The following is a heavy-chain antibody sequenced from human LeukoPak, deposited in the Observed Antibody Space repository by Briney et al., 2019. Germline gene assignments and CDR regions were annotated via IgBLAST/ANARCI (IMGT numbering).Heavy chain of an antibody. CDR2: ISGSGGST. J-gene: IGHJ6*02. CDR3: AKEISGYDSLESYGMDV. CDR1: GFTFSSYA. V-gene: IGHV3-23*01. D-gene: IGHD5-12*01. Sequence: GGSLRLACAPSGFTFSSYAMGWVRQAPGEGRGWVSAISGSGGSTYYADSVKGRFTISRDNSKNTLYLQMNSLRAEDTAVYYCAKEISGYDSLESYGMDVWGQGTTVTVSS.